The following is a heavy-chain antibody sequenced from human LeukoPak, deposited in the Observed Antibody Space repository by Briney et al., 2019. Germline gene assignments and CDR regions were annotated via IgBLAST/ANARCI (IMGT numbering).Heavy chain of an antibody. CDR2: ISSSSSYI. V-gene: IGHV3-21*01. CDR1: GFTFSSYS. D-gene: IGHD6-13*01. Sequence: PGGSLRLSCAASGFTFSSYSMNWARQAPGKGLEWVSSISSSSSYIYYADSVKGRFTISRDNAKNSLYLQMNGLRAEDTAVYYCARDSSSQDYWGQGTLVTVSS. J-gene: IGHJ4*02. CDR3: ARDSSSQDY.